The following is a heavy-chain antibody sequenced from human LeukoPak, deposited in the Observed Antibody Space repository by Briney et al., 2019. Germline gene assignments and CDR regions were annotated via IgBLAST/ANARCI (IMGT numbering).Heavy chain of an antibody. CDR2: IKEDGTDK. Sequence: GGSLRLSCAASGFTFSNSWMTWLRQAPGKGPEWVAHIKEDGTDKYYVDSVTGRFTISRDNTINSLYLQMSSLRAEDTAVYYCATWSDAWEFDSWGQGTLVSVSS. CDR1: GFTFSNSW. J-gene: IGHJ4*02. CDR3: ATWSDAWEFDS. V-gene: IGHV3-7*05. D-gene: IGHD1-26*01.